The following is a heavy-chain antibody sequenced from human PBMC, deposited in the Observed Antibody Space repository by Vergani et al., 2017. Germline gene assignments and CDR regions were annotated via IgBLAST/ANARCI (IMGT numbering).Heavy chain of an antibody. CDR3: ARIYGSSWGRSYYYYMDV. D-gene: IGHD6-13*01. CDR2: IDWDDDK. CDR1: GFSLSTSGMC. J-gene: IGHJ6*03. V-gene: IGHV2-70*15. Sequence: QVTLRESGPALVKPTQTLTLTCTFSGFSLSTSGMCVSWIRQPPGKALEWLARIDWDDDKYYSTSLKTRLTISNDTSKNQVVLTMTNMDPVDTATYYCARIYGSSWGRSYYYYMDVWGKGTTVTVSS.